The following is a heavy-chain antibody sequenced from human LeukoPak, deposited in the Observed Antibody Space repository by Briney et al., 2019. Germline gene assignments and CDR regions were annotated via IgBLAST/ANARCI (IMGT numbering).Heavy chain of an antibody. CDR2: IWYYGSNK. D-gene: IGHD2-15*01. V-gene: IGHV3-33*01. CDR3: ATPLPRHCSGGTCFIRIYYYYYGIDV. CDR1: GFTFRSYG. Sequence: GRSLRLSCAASGFTFRSYGMHWLRQAPGKGLEWVAVIWYYGSNKYYADSVKGRFTISRDNSKNTLYLQMNSLRAEATGVYYCATPLPRHCSGGTCFIRIYYYYYGIDVWGQGTTATVPS. J-gene: IGHJ6*02.